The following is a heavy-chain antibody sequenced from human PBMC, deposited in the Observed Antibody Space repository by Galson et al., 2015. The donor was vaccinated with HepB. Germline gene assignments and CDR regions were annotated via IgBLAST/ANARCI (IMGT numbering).Heavy chain of an antibody. CDR3: ASNTMVRGVIFSYYYGMDV. D-gene: IGHD3-10*01. Sequence: SLRLSCAASGFTFSDYYMSWIRQAPGKGLEWVSYISSSSTIYYADSVKGRFTISRDNAKNSLYLQMNSLRDEDTAVYYCASNTMVRGVIFSYYYGMDVWGQGTTVTVSS. CDR2: ISSSSTI. CDR1: GFTFSDYY. V-gene: IGHV3-69-1*01. J-gene: IGHJ6*02.